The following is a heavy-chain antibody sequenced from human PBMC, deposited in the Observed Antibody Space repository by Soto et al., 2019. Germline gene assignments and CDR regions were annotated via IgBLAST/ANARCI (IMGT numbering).Heavy chain of an antibody. D-gene: IGHD6-19*01. CDR2: IYYSGST. CDR1: GGSISSGGYY. J-gene: IGHJ6*03. V-gene: IGHV4-31*03. CDR3: ASTPNIAVDDYYYYYMDV. Sequence: SETLSLTCTVSGGSISSGGYYWSWIRQHPGKGLEWIGYIYYSGSTYYNPSLKSRVTISVDTSKNQFFLKLSSVTAADTAVYYCASTPNIAVDDYYYYYMDVWGKGTTVTVSS.